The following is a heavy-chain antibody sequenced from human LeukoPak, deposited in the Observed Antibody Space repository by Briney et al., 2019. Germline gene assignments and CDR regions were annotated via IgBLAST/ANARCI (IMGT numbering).Heavy chain of an antibody. V-gene: IGHV4-59*01. CDR1: GGSISSYY. CDR2: IYYSGST. J-gene: IGHJ4*02. CDR3: ARDGSYDSSPYYFDY. Sequence: SETLSLTCTVSGGSISSYYWSWIRQPPGKGLQWIGYIYYSGSTNYNPSLKSRVTISVDTSKNQFSLKLSPVTAADTAVYYCARDGSYDSSPYYFDYWGQGTLVTVSS. D-gene: IGHD3-22*01.